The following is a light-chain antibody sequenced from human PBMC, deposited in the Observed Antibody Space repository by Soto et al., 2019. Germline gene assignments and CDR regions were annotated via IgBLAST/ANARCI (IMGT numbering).Light chain of an antibody. J-gene: IGKJ2*01. CDR2: KVS. Sequence: DVVMTQSPLSLPVTLGQPASISCRSSQSLVHSDGNTYLNWFQQRPGQSPRRLIYKVSNRDSGVPDRFSGSGSGTDFTLKINRVEAEDLGVYYCMQGTHWPPYTFGQGTKLEIK. CDR1: QSLVHSDGNTY. V-gene: IGKV2-30*02. CDR3: MQGTHWPPYT.